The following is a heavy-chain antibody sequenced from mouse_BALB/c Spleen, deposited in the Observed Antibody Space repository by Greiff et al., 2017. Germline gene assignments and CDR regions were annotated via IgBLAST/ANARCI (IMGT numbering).Heavy chain of an antibody. CDR1: GFSLTSYG. D-gene: IGHD1-1*01. J-gene: IGHJ4*01. CDR2: IWGDGST. V-gene: IGHV2-3*01. Sequence: VHLVESGPGLVAPSQSLSITCTVSGFSLTSYGVSWVRQPPGKGLEWLGVIWGDGSTNYHSALISRLSISKDNSKSQVFLQLNSLQTDDTATYYCAIYGSSLYYYAMDYWGQGTSVTVSS. CDR3: AIYGSSLYYYAMDY.